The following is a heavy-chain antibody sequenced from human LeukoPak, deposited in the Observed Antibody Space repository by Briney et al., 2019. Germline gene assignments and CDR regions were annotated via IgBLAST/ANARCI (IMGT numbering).Heavy chain of an antibody. CDR1: GFTFSNAW. V-gene: IGHV3-15*01. CDR2: IKSKTDGGTT. Sequence: GGSLRLSCAASGFTFSNAWMSWVRQAPGKGLEWVGRIKSKTDGGTTDYAAPVKGRFTISRDDSKNTLYLQMNSLKTEDTAVYYWTTIARRALYFQHWGQGTLVTVSS. D-gene: IGHD1-14*01. J-gene: IGHJ1*01. CDR3: TTIARRALYFQH.